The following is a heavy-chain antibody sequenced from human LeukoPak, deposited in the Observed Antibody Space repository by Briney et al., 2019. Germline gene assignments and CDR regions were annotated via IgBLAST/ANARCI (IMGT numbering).Heavy chain of an antibody. Sequence: SETLSLTCTVSGGSISSGSYYWSWIRQPAGKGLEWIGRIYTSGSTNYNPSLKSRVTISVDTSKNQFSLKLSSVTAADTAVYYCARGRKCSGGSCYSVLYYFDYWGQGTLVTVSS. CDR1: GGSISSGSYY. V-gene: IGHV4-61*02. CDR3: ARGRKCSGGSCYSVLYYFDY. J-gene: IGHJ4*02. CDR2: IYTSGST. D-gene: IGHD2-15*01.